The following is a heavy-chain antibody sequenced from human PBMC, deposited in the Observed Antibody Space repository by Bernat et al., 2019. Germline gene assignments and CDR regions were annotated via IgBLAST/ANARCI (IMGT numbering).Heavy chain of an antibody. CDR2: ISYDGSNK. CDR3: ARAKHFDY. CDR1: GFTFSSYG. J-gene: IGHJ4*02. Sequence: QVQLVESGGGVVQPGRSLRLSCAASGFTFSSYGTHWVRQAPGKGLEWVAVISYDGSNKYYADSVKGRFTISRDNSKNTLYLQMNSLRAEDTAVYYCARAKHFDYWGQGTLVTVSS. V-gene: IGHV3-30*03.